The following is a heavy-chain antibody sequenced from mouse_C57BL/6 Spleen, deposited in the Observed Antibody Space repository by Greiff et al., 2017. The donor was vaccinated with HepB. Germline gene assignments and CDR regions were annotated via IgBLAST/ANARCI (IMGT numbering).Heavy chain of an antibody. CDR2: INPSNGGT. CDR1: GYTFTSYW. CDR3: ARFDYDVDYAMDY. J-gene: IGHJ4*01. D-gene: IGHD2-4*01. V-gene: IGHV1-53*01. Sequence: QVHVKQPGTELVKPGASVKLSCKASGYTFTSYWMHWVKQRPGQGLEWIGNINPSNGGTNYNEKFKSKATLTVDKSSSTAYMQLSSLTSEDSAVYYCARFDYDVDYAMDYWGQGTSVTVSS.